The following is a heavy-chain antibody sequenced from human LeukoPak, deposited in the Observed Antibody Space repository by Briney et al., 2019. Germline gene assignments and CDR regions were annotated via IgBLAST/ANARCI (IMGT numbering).Heavy chain of an antibody. CDR2: ITGSGGTT. CDR1: GFTFSSYA. CDR3: ARDKNGDYDFDY. Sequence: PGGSLRLSCAASGFTFSSYAMSWVRQAPGKGLECVSTITGSGGTTYYADSVKGRFTISRDNSKNTLYLQMNSLRAEDTAVYYCARDKNGDYDFDYWGQGTLVTVSS. V-gene: IGHV3-23*01. D-gene: IGHD4-17*01. J-gene: IGHJ4*02.